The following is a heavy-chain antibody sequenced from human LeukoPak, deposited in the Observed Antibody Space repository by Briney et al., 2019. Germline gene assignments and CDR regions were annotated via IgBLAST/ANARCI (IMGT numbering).Heavy chain of an antibody. CDR1: GGSISAYY. V-gene: IGHV4-59*01. J-gene: IGHJ5*02. D-gene: IGHD2-15*01. CDR2: IYYTGNS. Sequence: SETLSLTCTVSGGSISAYYWNWIRQPPGKGLEWIGNIYYTGNSYYNPSLKSRVTISVDTSENQISLKLSSVTAADTAMYYCARASHCSGGRCHSTNWFDPWGQGTLVTVSS. CDR3: ARASHCSGGRCHSTNWFDP.